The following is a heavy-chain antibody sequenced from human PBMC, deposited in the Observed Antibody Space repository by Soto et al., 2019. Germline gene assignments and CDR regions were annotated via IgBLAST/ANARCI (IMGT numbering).Heavy chain of an antibody. CDR3: ARAETSGCYQSWFDY. V-gene: IGHV1-8*01. CDR2: MDPNWGNT. D-gene: IGHD6-19*01. J-gene: IGHJ4*02. CDR1: GYTFTSYD. Sequence: ASVKVSCKAPGYTFTSYDINWVRQATGQGLEWMGWMDPNWGNTGCAQKCQGRVTMTRNASISRAYMELSSLRSEDAALYYCARAETSGCYQSWFDYWGQGPLVTVSS.